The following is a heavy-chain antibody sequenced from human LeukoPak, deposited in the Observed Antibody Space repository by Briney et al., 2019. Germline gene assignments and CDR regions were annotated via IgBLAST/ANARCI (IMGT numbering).Heavy chain of an antibody. CDR1: GFTFSDYY. V-gene: IGHV3-11*01. CDR3: AREDIVATSCFDY. J-gene: IGHJ4*02. D-gene: IGHD5-12*01. Sequence: GGSLRLSCAASGFTFSDYYMSWIRQAPGKGLEWVSYISSSGSTIYHADSVKGRFTISRDNAKNSLYLQMNSLRAEDTAVYYCAREDIVATSCFDYWGQGTLVTVSS. CDR2: ISSSGSTI.